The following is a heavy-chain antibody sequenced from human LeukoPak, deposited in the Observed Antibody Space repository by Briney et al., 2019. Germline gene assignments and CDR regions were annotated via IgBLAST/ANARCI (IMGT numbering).Heavy chain of an antibody. CDR3: ATVRGKRAPVYGMDV. CDR2: ISYDGSNK. J-gene: IGHJ6*02. D-gene: IGHD3-3*01. V-gene: IGHV3-30*03. Sequence: GSLRLSCAASGFTFSSDGMHWVRQAPGKGLEWVAVISYDGSNKYYADSVKGRFTISKDKSKHTMYLQMNSLRAEDSAACYCATVRGKRAPVYGMDVWGQGTTVTVSS. CDR1: GFTFSSDG.